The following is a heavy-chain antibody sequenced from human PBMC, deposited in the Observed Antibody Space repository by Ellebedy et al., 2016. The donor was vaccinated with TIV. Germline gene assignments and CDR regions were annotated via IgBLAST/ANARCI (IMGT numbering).Heavy chain of an antibody. CDR2: IYQDGSEK. V-gene: IGHV3-7*01. CDR1: GFTFRSYW. CDR3: ARRASYGDYAVQVNPWFDP. Sequence: GESLKISCAASGFTFRSYWMSWVRQAPGKGLEWVANIYQDGSEKYYVDSVKGRFTISRDNAKNSLFLQMNSLRVDDTAVYYCARRASYGDYAVQVNPWFDPWGQGTLVTVSS. D-gene: IGHD4-17*01. J-gene: IGHJ5*02.